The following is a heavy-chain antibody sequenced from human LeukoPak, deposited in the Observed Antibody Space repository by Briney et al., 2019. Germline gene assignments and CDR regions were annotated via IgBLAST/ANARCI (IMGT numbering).Heavy chain of an antibody. CDR1: GGSIKTNY. CDR2: GYYRGST. D-gene: IGHD3-10*01. J-gene: IGHJ5*02. Sequence: SETLSLTCTVSGGSIKTNYWSWIRQPPGKGLEWIGYGYYRGSTNYTPSLKSRVTISVDTSKNQFSLNLNSVTTADTAVYYCASYGSGSYYDLWRGGPWFDPWGQGTLVTVSS. CDR3: ASYGSGSYYDLWRGGPWFDP. V-gene: IGHV4-59*01.